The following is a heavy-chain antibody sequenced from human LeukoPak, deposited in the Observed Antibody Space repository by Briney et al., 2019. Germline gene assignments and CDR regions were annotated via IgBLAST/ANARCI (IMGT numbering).Heavy chain of an antibody. CDR3: ARLLPPVTGYSRYDRGNYFDD. D-gene: IGHD5-12*01. Sequence: PSETLSLTCTVSGGSITNYYWSWIRQPPGKGLEWIGYIYYSGTTNYNLSLKSRVTMSLDTSKNHFSLRLTSVTAADTAVYYCARLLPPVTGYSRYDRGNYFDDWGLGTLVSVSS. CDR1: GGSITNYY. J-gene: IGHJ4*02. CDR2: IYYSGTT. V-gene: IGHV4-59*12.